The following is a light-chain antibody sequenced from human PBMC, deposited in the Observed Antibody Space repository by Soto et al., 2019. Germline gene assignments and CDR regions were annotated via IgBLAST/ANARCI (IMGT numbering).Light chain of an antibody. CDR3: ATWDDSLNGFYV. CDR2: RNN. CDR1: TSNIGSNY. Sequence: QSLLTQPPSASGTLGQGVTISCSGSTSNIGSNYVYWYQQLPGTAPKLLIYRNNQRPSGVPDRFSGSKSGTSASLAISGLRSDDEADYFCATWDDSLNGFYVFGTGTKLTVL. V-gene: IGLV1-47*01. J-gene: IGLJ1*01.